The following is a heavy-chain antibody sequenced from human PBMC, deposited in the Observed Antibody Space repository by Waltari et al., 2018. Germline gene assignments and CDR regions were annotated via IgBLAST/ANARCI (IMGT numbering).Heavy chain of an antibody. V-gene: IGHV1-2*02. J-gene: IGHJ4*02. CDR1: GYNLTCYY. Sequence: VQLVQSGAEVKKPGASVKVSCKASGYNLTCYYIQWVRQAPGQGLEWMGWINPNSGGRSYAQKFQGTVTMTGDTSISTAYMELSSLSSDDTALYYCARGAYGSGSNYPFDYWGQGTLVTVSS. CDR2: INPNSGGR. D-gene: IGHD3-10*01. CDR3: ARGAYGSGSNYPFDY.